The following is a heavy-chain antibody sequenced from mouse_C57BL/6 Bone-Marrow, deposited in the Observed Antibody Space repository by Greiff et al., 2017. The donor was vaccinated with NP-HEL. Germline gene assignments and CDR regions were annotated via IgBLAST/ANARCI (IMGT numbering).Heavy chain of an antibody. Sequence: LVESGAELVRPGTSVKMSCKASGYTFTNYWIGWAKQRPGHGLEWIGDIYPGGGYTNYNEKFKGKATLTADKSSSTAYMQFSSLTSDDSAIYYCARHGYYAYWYFDVWGTGTTVTVSS. V-gene: IGHV1-63*01. CDR1: GYTFTNYW. J-gene: IGHJ1*03. CDR3: ARHGYYAYWYFDV. D-gene: IGHD2-3*01. CDR2: IYPGGGYT.